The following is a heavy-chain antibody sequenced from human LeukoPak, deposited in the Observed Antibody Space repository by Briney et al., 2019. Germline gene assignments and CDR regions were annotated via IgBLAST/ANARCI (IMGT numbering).Heavy chain of an antibody. CDR1: GYTFTSYA. CDR2: INTNTGNP. CDR3: ARTYSSSWLRLYYYYGMDV. D-gene: IGHD6-13*01. J-gene: IGHJ6*02. Sequence: ASVKVSCKASGYTFTSYAMHWVRQAPGQGLEWMGWINTNTGNPTYAQGFTGRFVFSLDTSVSTAYLQISSLKAEDTAVYYCARTYSSSWLRLYYYYGMDVWGQGTTVTVSS. V-gene: IGHV7-4-1*02.